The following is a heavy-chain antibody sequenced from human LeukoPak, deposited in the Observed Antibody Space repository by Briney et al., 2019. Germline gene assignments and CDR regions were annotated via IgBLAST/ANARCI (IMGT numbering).Heavy chain of an antibody. CDR2: INPSGDRT. CDR3: ARERERWTQLGVLEY. V-gene: IGHV1-46*01. D-gene: IGHD5-18*01. Sequence: GASVKVSCKASGYTFTNYYMHWLRQAPGQGLEWMGIINPSGDRTSYAQKFQGRLTMTRDTSTDTVYMEMRSLKSDDTAVYYCARERERWTQLGVLEYWGQGTQVTVSS. J-gene: IGHJ4*02. CDR1: GYTFTNYY.